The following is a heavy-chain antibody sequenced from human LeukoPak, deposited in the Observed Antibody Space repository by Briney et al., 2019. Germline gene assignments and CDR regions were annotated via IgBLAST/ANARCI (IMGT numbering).Heavy chain of an antibody. Sequence: ASVKVSCKASGYTFTDNYIHWVRQAPGQGLEWMGWINPNSGGTNYAQKFQGRVTMTRDTSITTAYMELGRLRSDDTAVYYCARETEYSSAWYSIDSWGQGTLVTVSS. V-gene: IGHV1-2*02. CDR2: INPNSGGT. D-gene: IGHD6-19*01. CDR1: GYTFTDNY. J-gene: IGHJ4*02. CDR3: ARETEYSSAWYSIDS.